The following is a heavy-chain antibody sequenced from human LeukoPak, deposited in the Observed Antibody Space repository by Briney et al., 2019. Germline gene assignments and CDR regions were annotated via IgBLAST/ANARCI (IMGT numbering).Heavy chain of an antibody. CDR1: GFIFGSYG. CDR2: TPYHGVSR. D-gene: IGHD4-17*01. CDR3: AKDRHGDYTSDY. J-gene: IGHJ4*02. V-gene: IGHV3-30*02. Sequence: GGSLRLSCAASGFIFGSYGMHWVRQAPGKGLEWVAFTPYHGVSRYYTEAVKGRFTISRENSKSTLYLQMNSLRIEDTAVYYCAKDRHGDYTSDYWGQGTLVIVSS.